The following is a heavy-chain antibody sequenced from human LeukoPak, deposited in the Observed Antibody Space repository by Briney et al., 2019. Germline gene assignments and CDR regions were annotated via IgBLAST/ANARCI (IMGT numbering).Heavy chain of an antibody. CDR1: GFTFSSYA. V-gene: IGHV3-23*01. J-gene: IGHJ3*02. D-gene: IGHD3-22*01. Sequence: GGSLRLSCAASGFTFSSYAMSWVRQAPGRGLEWVSAISCSGGSTYYADSVKGRFTISRDNSKNTLYLQMNSLRAEDTAVYYCAKTLTYYYDSSGYYSGGSDAFDIWGQGTMVTVSS. CDR3: AKTLTYYYDSSGYYSGGSDAFDI. CDR2: ISCSGGST.